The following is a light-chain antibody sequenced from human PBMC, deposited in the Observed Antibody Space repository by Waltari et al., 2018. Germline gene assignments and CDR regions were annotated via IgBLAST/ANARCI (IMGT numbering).Light chain of an antibody. Sequence: EVVMTQSPAMLSVSPGERATLSCRASQSVSSNLAWYQQRPGQAPRLLIYGASTRATGIPARFSGSGSGTEFTLTISSLQSEDFAIYYCQQYNNWLTWTFGQGTKVEIK. CDR2: GAS. CDR1: QSVSSN. CDR3: QQYNNWLTWT. V-gene: IGKV3-15*01. J-gene: IGKJ1*01.